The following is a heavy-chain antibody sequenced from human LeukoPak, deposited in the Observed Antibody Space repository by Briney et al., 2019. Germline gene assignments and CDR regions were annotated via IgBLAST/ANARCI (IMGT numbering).Heavy chain of an antibody. CDR1: RFSRSTSGVG. CDR3: AHRLSTSIAAAGIEFDDP. Sequence: SGPTVANPTQTFTLTGTFSRFSRSTSGVGVDWIRQPPAKTLEWQALHNWNDDKRHSPYLQSRLTITKDTSKNQVVLTMTNMDPVDTATYYSAHRLSTSIAAAGIEFDDPWGQGTLVTVSS. J-gene: IGHJ5*02. CDR2: HNWNDDK. D-gene: IGHD6-13*01. V-gene: IGHV2-5*01.